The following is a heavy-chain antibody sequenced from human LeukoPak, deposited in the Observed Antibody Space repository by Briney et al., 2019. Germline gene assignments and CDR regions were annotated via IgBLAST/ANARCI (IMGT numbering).Heavy chain of an antibody. CDR1: GGSVSSYY. D-gene: IGHD3-10*01. Sequence: SETLSLTCTVSGGSVSSYYRSWIRQPPGKGLEWIGYIYYSGSTNYNPSLKSRVTIAVDTSKNQFPLKLSSVTAADTAVYYCARVGLYYYGSGSYYPYYFDYWGQGTLVTVSS. J-gene: IGHJ4*02. CDR3: ARVGLYYYGSGSYYPYYFDY. CDR2: IYYSGST. V-gene: IGHV4-59*02.